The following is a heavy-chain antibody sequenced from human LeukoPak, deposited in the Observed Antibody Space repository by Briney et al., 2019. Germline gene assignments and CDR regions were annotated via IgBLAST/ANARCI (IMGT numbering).Heavy chain of an antibody. CDR1: GRSITRGGYY. V-gene: IGHV4-31*03. CDR2: IYHSGST. Sequence: SQTLSLTCTVSGRSITRGGYYWSWIRQHPGKGLEWIGYIYHSGSTYYSPSLKSRITISVDTSKNHFSLHLSSVTAADTAVYYCARVPMGASYYYMDVWGKGTTVTVSS. J-gene: IGHJ6*03. CDR3: ARVPMGASYYYMDV. D-gene: IGHD1-26*01.